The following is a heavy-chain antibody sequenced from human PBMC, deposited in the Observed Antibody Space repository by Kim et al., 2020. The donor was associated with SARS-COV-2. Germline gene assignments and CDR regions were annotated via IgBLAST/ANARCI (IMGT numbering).Heavy chain of an antibody. D-gene: IGHD1-1*01. CDR2: IDPSDSYT. CDR1: GYSFTSYW. J-gene: IGHJ6*02. CDR3: ARQRRYSYSYYGMDV. V-gene: IGHV5-10-1*01. Sequence: GESLKISCKGSGYSFTSYWISWVRQMPGKGLEWMGRIDPSDSYTNYSPSFQGHVTISADKSISTAYLQWSSLKASDTAMYYCARQRRYSYSYYGMDVWGQGTTVTVSS.